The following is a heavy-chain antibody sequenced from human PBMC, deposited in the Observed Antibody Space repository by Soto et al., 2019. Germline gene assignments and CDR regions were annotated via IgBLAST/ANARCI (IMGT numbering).Heavy chain of an antibody. J-gene: IGHJ4*02. D-gene: IGHD2-15*01. CDR1: GFTVSNNY. Sequence: PGGSLRLSCVASGFTVSNNYMSWVRQAPGRGLEWVSAISNTGSTYYAGSVKGRSTISRDSSTNTLYLEVNSLRADDTAVYYCAKVNVVVVAATFEYEYYFDYWGPGTLVTVSS. CDR3: AKVNVVVVAATFEYEYYFDY. CDR2: ISNTGST. V-gene: IGHV3-53*01.